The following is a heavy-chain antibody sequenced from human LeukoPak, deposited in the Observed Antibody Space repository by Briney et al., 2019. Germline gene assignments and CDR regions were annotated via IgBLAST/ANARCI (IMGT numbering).Heavy chain of an antibody. CDR1: GGSISSYY. CDR2: IYYSGST. CDR3: ARDGCSGGGCYRDYYGMDV. D-gene: IGHD2-15*01. V-gene: IGHV4-59*01. J-gene: IGHJ6*02. Sequence: SETLSLTCTVSGGSISSYYWSWIRQPPGKGLEWIGYIYYSGSTNYNPSLKSRVTISVDTSKNQFSLKLSSVTAADTAVYYCARDGCSGGGCYRDYYGMDVWGQGTTVTVSS.